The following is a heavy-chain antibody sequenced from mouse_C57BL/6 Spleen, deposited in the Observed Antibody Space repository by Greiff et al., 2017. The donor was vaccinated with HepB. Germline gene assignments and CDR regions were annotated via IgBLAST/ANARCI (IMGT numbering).Heavy chain of an antibody. V-gene: IGHV5-16*01. D-gene: IGHD1-1*01. J-gene: IGHJ2*01. Sequence: EVMLVESEGGLVQPGSSMKLSCTASGFTFSDYYMAWVRQVPEKGLEWVANINYDGSSTYYLDSLKSRFIISRDNAKNILYLQMSSLKSEDTATYYCARVYYYGSRTSYYFDYWGQGTTLTVSS. CDR1: GFTFSDYY. CDR2: INYDGSST. CDR3: ARVYYYGSRTSYYFDY.